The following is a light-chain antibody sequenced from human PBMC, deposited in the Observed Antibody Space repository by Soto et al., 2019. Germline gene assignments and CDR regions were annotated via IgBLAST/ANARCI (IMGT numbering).Light chain of an antibody. V-gene: IGKV4-1*01. CDR2: GAS. J-gene: IGKJ1*01. Sequence: DIVMTQSPDSLAVSLGDRSTINCKSSQSVLYSSNNKNYLAWYQQKPGQAPRLLIYGASTRATGIPARFSGSGSGTEFTLTISSLQSEDFAVYYCQQYNNWRTFGQGTKVDI. CDR3: QQYNNWRT. CDR1: QSVLYSSNNKNY.